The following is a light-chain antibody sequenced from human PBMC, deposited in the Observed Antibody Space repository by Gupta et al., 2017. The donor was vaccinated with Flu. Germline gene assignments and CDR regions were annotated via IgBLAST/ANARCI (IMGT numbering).Light chain of an antibody. J-gene: IGKJ1*01. CDR3: QQRSNWPGT. Sequence: GDRATLSCRASQSVSSYLAWYQQKPGQAPRLLIYDASNRATGIPARFSGSGSGTDFTLTISSLEPEDFAVYYCQQRSNWPGTFGQGTKVEIK. CDR1: QSVSSY. CDR2: DAS. V-gene: IGKV3-11*01.